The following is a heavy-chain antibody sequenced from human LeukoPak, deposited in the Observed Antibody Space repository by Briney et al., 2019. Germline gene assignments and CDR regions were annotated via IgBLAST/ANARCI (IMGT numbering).Heavy chain of an antibody. V-gene: IGHV1-2*02. J-gene: IGHJ4*02. CDR1: GYTFTGYY. CDR3: ARLATKRTGDQDY. D-gene: IGHD7-27*01. CDR2: INPNSGGT. Sequence: ASVKVSCKASGYTFTGYYMHWVRQAPGQGLEWMGWINPNSGGTNYAQKFQGRVTMTRDTSISTAYMELSRLRSDDTAVYYCARLATKRTGDQDYWGQGTLVTVSS.